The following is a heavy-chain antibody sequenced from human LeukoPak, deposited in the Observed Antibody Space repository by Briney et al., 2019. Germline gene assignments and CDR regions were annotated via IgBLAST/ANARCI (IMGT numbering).Heavy chain of an antibody. D-gene: IGHD5-18*01. V-gene: IGHV3-9*01. CDR3: ATYVDTAMLYYWYFDL. Sequence: GRSLRLSCAASGFTFDDYAMHWVRQAPGKGLEWVSGISWNSGSIDYADSVKGRFTISRDNAKNSLYLQMNSLRAEDTAVYYCATYVDTAMLYYWYFDLWGRGTLVTVSS. CDR1: GFTFDDYA. J-gene: IGHJ2*01. CDR2: ISWNSGSI.